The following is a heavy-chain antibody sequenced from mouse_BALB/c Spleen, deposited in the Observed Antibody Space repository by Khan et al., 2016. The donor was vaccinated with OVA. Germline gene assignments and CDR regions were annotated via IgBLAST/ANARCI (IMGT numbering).Heavy chain of an antibody. V-gene: IGHV2-3*01. D-gene: IGHD2-4*01. Sequence: VQLQESGPGLVAPSQSLSITCTVSGLSLNSYGVNWVRQPPGKGLEWLGVIWGDGSTTYHSALKSSLIISKDDFKSKAFLKLNNPQTDDTATYYCAKFSPDYESMDYWGQGTSVTVSS. CDR3: AKFSPDYESMDY. CDR2: IWGDGST. CDR1: GLSLNSYG. J-gene: IGHJ4*01.